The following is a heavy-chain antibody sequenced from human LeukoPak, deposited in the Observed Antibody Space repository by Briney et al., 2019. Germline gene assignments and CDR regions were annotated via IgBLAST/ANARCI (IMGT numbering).Heavy chain of an antibody. V-gene: IGHV3-7*01. Sequence: GGSLRLSCAASGFTLSDYWLSWVRQAPGKGLEWVANMNQDGSKKHYVGSVKGRFTISRDNAKNSVCLQMNSLRVDDTAVYYCVRAIAAANSYWGQGTLVTVSS. CDR1: GFTLSDYW. CDR2: MNQDGSKK. D-gene: IGHD6-13*01. J-gene: IGHJ1*01. CDR3: VRAIAAANSY.